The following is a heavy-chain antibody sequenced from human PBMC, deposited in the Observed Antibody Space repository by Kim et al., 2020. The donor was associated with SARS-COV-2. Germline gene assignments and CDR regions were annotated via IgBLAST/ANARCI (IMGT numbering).Heavy chain of an antibody. V-gene: IGHV3-66*01. Sequence: GGSLRLSCAPSGLTVSSNHMSWVRQAPGKGLEWVSLIYSGGTTYYADSVKGRFTLSRDNSKNTMYLQMNSLRADDTAVYYCARTRAYAFDMWGQGTMVTV. CDR3: ARTRAYAFDM. CDR2: IYSGGTT. CDR1: GLTVSSNH. J-gene: IGHJ3*02.